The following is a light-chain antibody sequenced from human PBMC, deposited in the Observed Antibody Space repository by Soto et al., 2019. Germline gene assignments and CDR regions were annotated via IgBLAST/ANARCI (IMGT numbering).Light chain of an antibody. CDR2: EVT. J-gene: IGLJ2*01. Sequence: LTQPHSVSESPGKTVTISCTGTRSDIGRYNYVSWYQQHPGEAPKLLIYEVTYRPSGVSARFSGSKSGSTASLTISGLQAEDEADYYCSSYSTTTSPHVLFGGGTKVTVL. CDR3: SSYSTTTSPHVL. CDR1: RSDIGRYNY. V-gene: IGLV2-14*01.